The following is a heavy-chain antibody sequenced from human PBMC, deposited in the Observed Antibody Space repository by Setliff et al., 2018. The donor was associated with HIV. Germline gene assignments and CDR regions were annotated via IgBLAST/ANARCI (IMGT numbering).Heavy chain of an antibody. D-gene: IGHD3-22*01. CDR2: VSSIGNT. J-gene: IGHJ4*02. CDR1: GISINCYY. CDR3: AVWNDSRRYYYLGGFDY. V-gene: IGHV4-4*08. Sequence: PSETLSLTCSVSGISINCYYWSWIRQSPRTRLEWIGYVSSIGNTNYNPSLKTRVTISVDTSKNQFSLKLRSVTAADTAVYYCAVWNDSRRYYYLGGFDYWGQGARVTVSS.